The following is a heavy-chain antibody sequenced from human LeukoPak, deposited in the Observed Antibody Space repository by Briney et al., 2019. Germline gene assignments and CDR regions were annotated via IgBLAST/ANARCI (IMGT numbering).Heavy chain of an antibody. CDR1: GFTFSSYA. Sequence: PGGSLRLSCAASGFTFSSYAMSWVRQAPGKGLEWVSSISSSSSYIYYADSVKGRFTISRDNAKNSLYLQMNSLRAEDTAVYYCASGTWIQLWLRPPGDYWGQGTLVTVSS. V-gene: IGHV3-21*01. CDR3: ASGTWIQLWLRPPGDY. CDR2: ISSSSSYI. D-gene: IGHD5-18*01. J-gene: IGHJ4*02.